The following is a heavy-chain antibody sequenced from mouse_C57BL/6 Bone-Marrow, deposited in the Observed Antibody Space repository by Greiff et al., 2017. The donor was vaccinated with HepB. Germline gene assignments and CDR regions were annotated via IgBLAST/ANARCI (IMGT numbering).Heavy chain of an antibody. CDR3: ARGYYGSSPYWYFDV. D-gene: IGHD1-1*01. V-gene: IGHV5-17*01. CDR2: ISSGSSTI. CDR1: GFTFSDYG. Sequence: EVNLMESGGGLVKPGGSLKLSCAASGFTFSDYGMHWVRQAPEKGLEWVAYISSGSSTIYYADTVKGRFTISRDNAKNTLFLQMTSLRSEDTAMYYCARGYYGSSPYWYFDVWGTGTTVTVSS. J-gene: IGHJ1*03.